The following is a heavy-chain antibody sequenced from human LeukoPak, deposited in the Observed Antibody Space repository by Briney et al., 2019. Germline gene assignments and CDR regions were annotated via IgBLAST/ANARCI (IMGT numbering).Heavy chain of an antibody. V-gene: IGHV1-2*02. CDR1: GYTFTGYY. Sequence: ASVKVSCKASGYTFTGYYMHWVRQAPGQGLEWMGWINPNSGGTNYAQKFQGRVTMTRDTSISTAYMERSRLRSDDTAVYYCARNGVVPAAIGLVYYYYMDVWGKGTTVTISS. CDR3: ARNGVVPAAIGLVYYYYMDV. D-gene: IGHD2-2*01. CDR2: INPNSGGT. J-gene: IGHJ6*03.